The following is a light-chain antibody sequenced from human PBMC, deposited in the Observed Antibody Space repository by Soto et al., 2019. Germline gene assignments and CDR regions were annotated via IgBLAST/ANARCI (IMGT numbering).Light chain of an antibody. CDR2: NTN. CDR3: ALYVGSGIHWV. V-gene: IGLV8-61*01. J-gene: IGLJ3*02. CDR1: SGSVSTRNY. Sequence: QTVVTQEPSFSVSPGGTVTLTCGLTSGSVSTRNYPSWYQQIPGQAPRTLIYNTNTRSSGVPDRFSGSILGNKAALTITGAEAADESDYYCALYVGSGIHWVLGGGTKLTVL.